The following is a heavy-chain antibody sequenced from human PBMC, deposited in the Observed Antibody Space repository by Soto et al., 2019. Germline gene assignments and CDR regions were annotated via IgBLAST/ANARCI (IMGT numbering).Heavy chain of an antibody. J-gene: IGHJ4*02. CDR3: ARGPTGLFGSDS. Sequence: EVQLVESGGGLVQPGGSLRLSCAASGFTFSSSWMHWVRQAPGKGLVWVSRINSGASTTNYADSVKGRFTISRDNARNTLYLQMYSLTADATAVYYCARGPTGLFGSDSWGQGSLVTVSS. CDR1: GFTFSSSW. CDR2: INSGASTT. D-gene: IGHD3-10*02. V-gene: IGHV3-74*01.